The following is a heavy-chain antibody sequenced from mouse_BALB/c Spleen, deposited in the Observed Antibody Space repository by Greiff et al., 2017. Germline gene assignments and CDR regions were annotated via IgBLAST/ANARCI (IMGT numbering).Heavy chain of an antibody. CDR3: ARDGATARGFAY. CDR2: IRNKANGYTT. V-gene: IGHV7-3*02. Sequence: EVMLVESGGGLVQPGGSLRLSCATSGFTFTDYYMSWVRQPPGKALEWLGFIRNKANGYTTEYSASVKGRFTISRDNSQSILYLQMNTLRAEDSATYYCARDGATARGFAYWGQGTLVTVSA. D-gene: IGHD1-2*01. J-gene: IGHJ3*01. CDR1: GFTFTDYY.